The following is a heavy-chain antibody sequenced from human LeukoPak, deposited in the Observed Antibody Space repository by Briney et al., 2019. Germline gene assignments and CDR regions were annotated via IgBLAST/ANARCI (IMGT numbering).Heavy chain of an antibody. CDR2: ISNSADT. J-gene: IGHJ3*02. CDR3: AKDISPFYSSSWLIRAFDI. Sequence: GGSLRLSCATSGFIFNNYAMSLVRQAPGKGLEWVSGISNSADTYYADSVKGRFTISRDNSKNTLYLQMNSLRAEDMALYYCAKDISPFYSSSWLIRAFDIWGQGTMVTVSS. V-gene: IGHV3-23*01. CDR1: GFIFNNYA. D-gene: IGHD6-13*01.